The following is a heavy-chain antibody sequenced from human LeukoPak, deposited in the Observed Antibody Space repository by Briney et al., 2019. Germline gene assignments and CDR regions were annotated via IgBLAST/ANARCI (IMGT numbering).Heavy chain of an antibody. V-gene: IGHV1-2*02. CDR3: ARVTIAAEPLNNFDY. CDR2: INPNSGGT. Sequence: ASVNVSCKASGYTFTGYYIHWVRQAPGQGLEWVGWINPNSGGTNYAQKFQGRVTMTRDTSISTAYMELSRLKSNDTAVYYCARVTIAAEPLNNFDYWGQGTLVTVSS. CDR1: GYTFTGYY. D-gene: IGHD6-13*01. J-gene: IGHJ4*02.